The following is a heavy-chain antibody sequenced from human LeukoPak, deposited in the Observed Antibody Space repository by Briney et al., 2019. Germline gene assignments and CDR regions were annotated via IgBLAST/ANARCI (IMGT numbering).Heavy chain of an antibody. CDR3: ARGWRIAVAGTSWFDP. J-gene: IGHJ5*02. D-gene: IGHD6-19*01. V-gene: IGHV4-34*01. CDR1: GGSFSGYY. Sequence: SETLSLTCAVYGGSFSGYYWSWIRQPPGKGLEWIGEINHRGSTNYNPSLKSRVTISVDTSKNQFSLKLSSVTAADTAVYYCARGWRIAVAGTSWFDPWGQGTLVTVSS. CDR2: INHRGST.